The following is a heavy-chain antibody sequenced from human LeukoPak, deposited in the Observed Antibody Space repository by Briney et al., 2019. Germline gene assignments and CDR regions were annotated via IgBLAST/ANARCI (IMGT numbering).Heavy chain of an antibody. CDR2: IYYSGTT. CDR1: GGPISNHY. D-gene: IGHD6-13*01. CDR3: ARGVYIAAAQYGY. Sequence: SETLSLTCTVSGGPISNHYWSWIRQPPGKGLEWIGYIYYSGTTNYNPSLKSRVTISVDTSKNQFSLKLNSVTAADTAVYYCARGVYIAAAQYGYWGQGTLATVSS. V-gene: IGHV4-59*11. J-gene: IGHJ4*02.